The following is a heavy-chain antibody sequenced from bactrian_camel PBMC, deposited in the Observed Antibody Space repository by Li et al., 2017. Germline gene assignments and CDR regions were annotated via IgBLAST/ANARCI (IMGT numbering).Heavy chain of an antibody. J-gene: IGHJ4*01. CDR2: VDRSGGS. D-gene: IGHD1*01. Sequence: QLVESGGGSAQVGGSLRLSCVASGDNPYCLGWFRQAPGKEREGIAAVDRSGGSSYADSVRGRFTISRDNAKNTAYLQMNSLKFEDTAVYHCVRDQSISFADWGQGTQ. V-gene: IGHV3S53*01. CDR3: VRDQSISFAD. CDR1: GDNPYC.